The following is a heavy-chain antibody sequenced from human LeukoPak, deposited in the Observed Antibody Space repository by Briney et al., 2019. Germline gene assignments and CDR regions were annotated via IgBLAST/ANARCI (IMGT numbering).Heavy chain of an antibody. CDR3: ARDSYKLRFLEWLLGYFDY. J-gene: IGHJ4*02. V-gene: IGHV3-30-3*01. CDR2: ISYDGSNK. Sequence: GRSLRLSCAASGFTFSSYAMHWVRQAPGKGLEWVAVISYDGSNKYYADSVKGRFTISRDNSKNTLYLQMNSLRAEDTAVYYCARDSYKLRFLEWLLGYFDYWGQGTLVTVSS. D-gene: IGHD3-3*01. CDR1: GFTFSSYA.